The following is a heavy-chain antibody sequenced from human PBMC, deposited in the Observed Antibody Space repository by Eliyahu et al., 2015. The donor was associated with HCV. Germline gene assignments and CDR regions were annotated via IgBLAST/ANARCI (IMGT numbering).Heavy chain of an antibody. CDR1: GFXFGAFA. CDR2: ISYDGKKE. CDR3: ARDTGGVYHTYHQGMDV. V-gene: IGHV3-30*01. Sequence: QVKLVESGGGVVQPGRSLRLSCASFGFXFGAFAMHWVRQASGKGLVWVAVISYDGKKEYYADSVKGRFTISRDDLRSMVYLEMNSLRAEDTAVYFCARDTGGVYHTYHQGMDVWGQGTTVTVSS. D-gene: IGHD1-14*01. J-gene: IGHJ6*02.